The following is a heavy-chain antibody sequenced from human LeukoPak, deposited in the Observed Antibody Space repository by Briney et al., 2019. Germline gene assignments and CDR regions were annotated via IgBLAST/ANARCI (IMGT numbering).Heavy chain of an antibody. CDR2: IYYSGST. Sequence: SETLSLTCTVSGGSISSYYWSWIRQPPGKGLEWIGYIYYSGSTNYNPSLKSRVTISVDTSKNQFSLKLSSVTAADTAAYYCARERSYYYDSSGYAFDIWGQGTMVTVSS. V-gene: IGHV4-59*01. D-gene: IGHD3-22*01. CDR3: ARERSYYYDSSGYAFDI. CDR1: GGSISSYY. J-gene: IGHJ3*02.